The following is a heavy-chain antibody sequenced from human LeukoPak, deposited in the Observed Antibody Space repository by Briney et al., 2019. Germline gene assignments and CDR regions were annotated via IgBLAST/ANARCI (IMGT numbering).Heavy chain of an antibody. CDR1: GASTSSRY. CDR2: IYNGRDT. Sequence: PSETLSLTSSAPGASTSSRYWSWIRQSPGRTLEWIGHIYNGRDTKYNPSLTSRVTISVDTSKNQFSLSQTSVTPADTAIYYCAQTTGWPGFDFWGPGALVIVSS. D-gene: IGHD6-19*01. V-gene: IGHV4-4*08. J-gene: IGHJ4*02. CDR3: AQTTGWPGFDF.